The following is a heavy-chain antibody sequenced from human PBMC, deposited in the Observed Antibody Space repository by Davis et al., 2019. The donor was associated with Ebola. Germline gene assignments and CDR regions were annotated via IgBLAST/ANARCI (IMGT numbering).Heavy chain of an antibody. D-gene: IGHD3-22*01. J-gene: IGHJ4*02. CDR1: GGSVSSGSYY. CDR3: ARGLRAPVVAYDPPDY. Sequence: PGGSLRLSCTVSGGSVSSGSYYWSWIRQPPGKGLEWIGYIYYSGSTNYNPSLKSRVTISVDTSKNQFSLKLSSVTAADTAVYYCARGLRAPVVAYDPPDYWGQGTLVTVSS. CDR2: IYYSGST. V-gene: IGHV4-61*01.